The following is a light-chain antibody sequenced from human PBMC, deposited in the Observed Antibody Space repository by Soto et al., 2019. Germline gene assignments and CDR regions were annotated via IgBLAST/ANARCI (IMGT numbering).Light chain of an antibody. V-gene: IGKV3-15*01. Sequence: EIVMTQSPATLSVCHGEGATLSCRASQGIGDTLAWYQQKPGQTPRLLIYDTSIRATGVPARFSGSRSGAEFTLTISSLQSEDFAVYYCQHYVNWPLTFGGGTKVDIK. CDR1: QGIGDT. CDR3: QHYVNWPLT. CDR2: DTS. J-gene: IGKJ4*01.